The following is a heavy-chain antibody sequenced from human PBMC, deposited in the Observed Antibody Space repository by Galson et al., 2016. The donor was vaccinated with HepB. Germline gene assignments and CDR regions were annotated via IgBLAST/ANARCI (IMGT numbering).Heavy chain of an antibody. CDR1: GFRFSNYD. CDR3: ATRSSGWYYFDY. V-gene: IGHV3-21*01. Sequence: SLRLSCAVSGFRFSNYDLTWVRQAPGKGLEWISSISGGSSYIYYADSVKGRFTISRDNAKNSLYLQMNSLRAEDTAVYYCATRSSGWYYFDYWGQGTLVTVSS. J-gene: IGHJ4*02. CDR2: ISGGSSYI. D-gene: IGHD6-19*01.